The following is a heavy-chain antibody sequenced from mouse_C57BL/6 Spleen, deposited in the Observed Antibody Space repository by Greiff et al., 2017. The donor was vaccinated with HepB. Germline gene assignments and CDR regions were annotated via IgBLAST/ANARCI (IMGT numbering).Heavy chain of an antibody. J-gene: IGHJ4*01. V-gene: IGHV1-69*01. CDR1: GYTFTSYW. CDR2: IDPSDSYT. CDR3: ASTAQAHYAMDY. Sequence: QVQLQQSGAELVMPGASVKLSCKASGYTFTSYWMHWVKQRPGQGLEWIGEIDPSDSYTNYNQKFKGKSTLTVDKSSSTAYMQLSSLTSEDSAVYYCASTAQAHYAMDYWGQGTSVTVSS. D-gene: IGHD3-2*02.